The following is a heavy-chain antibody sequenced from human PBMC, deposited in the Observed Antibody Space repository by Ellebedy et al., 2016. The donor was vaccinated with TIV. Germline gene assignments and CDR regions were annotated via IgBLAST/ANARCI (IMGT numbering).Heavy chain of an antibody. D-gene: IGHD6-13*01. CDR2: ISGSGDKV. V-gene: IGHV3-23*01. J-gene: IGHJ4*02. Sequence: GESLKISCTASGFIFGNSAMNWVRQTPGRGLEWVSVISGSGDKVHYSNSAKGRFTISRDNSKSTLFLQLTNLRVDDTAVYFCAKEVQGWDSRTWYLPHFDRWGQGTLVSVSA. CDR1: GFIFGNSA. CDR3: AKEVQGWDSRTWYLPHFDR.